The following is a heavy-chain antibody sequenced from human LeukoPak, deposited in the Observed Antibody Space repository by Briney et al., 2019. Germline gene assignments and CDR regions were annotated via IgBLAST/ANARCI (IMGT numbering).Heavy chain of an antibody. CDR1: GFTVSSKY. V-gene: IGHV3-23*01. CDR3: AKDYEVGSIDY. Sequence: PGGSLRLSCAVSGFTVSSKYMSWVRQASGKGLEWVSSVSRSGVGTYYADSVRGRFTISRDDSKNTVFLQMNSLRAEDSAVYYCAKDYEVGSIDYWGQGTLVTVSS. CDR2: VSRSGVGT. D-gene: IGHD3-16*01. J-gene: IGHJ4*02.